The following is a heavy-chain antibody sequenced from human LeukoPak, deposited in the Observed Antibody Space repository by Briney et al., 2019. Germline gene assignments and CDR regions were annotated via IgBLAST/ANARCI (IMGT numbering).Heavy chain of an antibody. CDR1: GFTFSSYW. D-gene: IGHD1-26*01. CDR2: IDSDGSST. V-gene: IGHV3-74*01. J-gene: IGHJ4*02. CDR3: ARDSHKWELRRVYYFDY. Sequence: PGGSLRLSCAASGFTFSSYWMHWVRQAPGKGLVWVSRIDSDGSSTSYADSVKGRFTISRDNAKNTLYLQMNSLRAEDTAVYYCARDSHKWELRRVYYFDYWGQGTLVTVSS.